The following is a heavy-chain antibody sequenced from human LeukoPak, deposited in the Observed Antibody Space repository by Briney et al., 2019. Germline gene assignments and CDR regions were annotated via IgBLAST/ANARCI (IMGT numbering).Heavy chain of an antibody. CDR2: ISYDGSNK. Sequence: PGRSLRLSCAASGFTFSSYGMHWVRQAPGKGLEWVAVISYDGSNKYYADSMKGRFTISRDNSKNTLYLQMNSLRAEDTGVYYCARDPPDYWGQGILVTVSS. CDR3: ARDPPDY. V-gene: IGHV3-30*03. J-gene: IGHJ4*02. CDR1: GFTFSSYG.